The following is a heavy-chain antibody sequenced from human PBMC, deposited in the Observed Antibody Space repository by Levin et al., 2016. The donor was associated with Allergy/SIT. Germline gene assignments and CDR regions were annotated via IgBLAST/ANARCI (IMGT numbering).Heavy chain of an antibody. CDR3: AHSYYYDSSGYYYVGYHDAFDI. D-gene: IGHD3-22*01. V-gene: IGHV2-5*08. CDR1: GGSISSYYWN. J-gene: IGHJ3*02. CDR2: IYWDDDK. Sequence: TLSLTCTVSGGSISSYYWNWIRQPPGKALEWLALIYWDDDKRYSPSLKSRLTITKDTSKNQVVLTMTNMDPVDTATYYCAHSYYYDSSGYYYVGYHDAFDIWGQGTMVTVSS.